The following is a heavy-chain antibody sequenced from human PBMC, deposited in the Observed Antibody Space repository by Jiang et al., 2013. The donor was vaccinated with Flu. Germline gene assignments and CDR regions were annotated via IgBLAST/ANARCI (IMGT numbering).Heavy chain of an antibody. CDR1: GGTFSSYA. CDR3: ARSVSTDQGVDTAMAIAALYYYYYMDV. CDR2: IIPIFGTA. J-gene: IGHJ6*03. D-gene: IGHD5-18*01. Sequence: SGAEVKKPGSSVKVSCKASGGTFSSYAISWVRQAPGQGLEWMGGIIPIFGTANYAQKFQGRVTITADESTSTAYMELSSLRSEDTAVYYCARSVSTDQGVDTAMAIAALYYYYYMDVWGKGTTVTVSS. V-gene: IGHV1-69*01.